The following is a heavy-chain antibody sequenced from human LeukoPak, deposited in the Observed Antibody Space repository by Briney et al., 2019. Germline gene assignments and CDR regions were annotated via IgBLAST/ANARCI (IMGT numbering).Heavy chain of an antibody. Sequence: GRSLRLSCAASGFTVSSNYMSWVRQAPGKGLEWVSVIYSGGSTYYADSVKGRFTISRDNSKNTLYLQMNSLRAEDTAVYYCASTRGHCSSTSCYLYYFDYWGQGTLVTVSS. D-gene: IGHD2-2*01. CDR3: ASTRGHCSSTSCYLYYFDY. V-gene: IGHV3-66*02. CDR1: GFTVSSNY. J-gene: IGHJ4*02. CDR2: IYSGGST.